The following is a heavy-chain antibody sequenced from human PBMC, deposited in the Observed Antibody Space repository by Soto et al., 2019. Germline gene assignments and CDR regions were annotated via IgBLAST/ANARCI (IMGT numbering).Heavy chain of an antibody. V-gene: IGHV4-59*01. D-gene: IGHD1-26*01. CDR3: ARAQVGARVFSSDNWFDP. CDR2: IYYSGST. CDR1: GGSISSYY. J-gene: IGHJ5*02. Sequence: QVQLQESGPGLVKPSGTLSLTCTVSGGSISSYYWSWIRQPPGKGLEWIGYIYYSGSTNYNPSLKSRVTISVDTSKNQFSLKLSSVTAADTAVYYCARAQVGARVFSSDNWFDPWGQGTLVTVSS.